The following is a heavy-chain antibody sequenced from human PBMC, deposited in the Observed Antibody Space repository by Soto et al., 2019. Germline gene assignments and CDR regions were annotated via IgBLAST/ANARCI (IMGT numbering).Heavy chain of an antibody. CDR2: IYYSGST. CDR3: ARVRPADCSGGSCYSDAFDI. CDR1: GGSISSGGYY. V-gene: IGHV4-31*03. J-gene: IGHJ3*02. Sequence: QVQLQESGPGLVKPSQTLSLTCTVSGGSISSGGYYWSWIRQHPGKGLEWIGYIYYSGSTYYNPSIKSRVTISVDTSKNQFSLKLSSVTAADTAVYYCARVRPADCSGGSCYSDAFDIWGQGTMVTVSS. D-gene: IGHD2-15*01.